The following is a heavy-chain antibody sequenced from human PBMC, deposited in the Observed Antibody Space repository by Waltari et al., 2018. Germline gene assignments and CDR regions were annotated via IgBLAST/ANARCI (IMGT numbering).Heavy chain of an antibody. D-gene: IGHD3-9*01. Sequence: EVQLVESGGGLVQPGRSLRLSCAASGFTFDDYAMHWVRQAPGKGLEWVSGISWNRGRIGYADSVKCRFTISRDNAKNALYLKRNSLRAEDTAVYYCAKDINVMLTGYYSPLGDAFDIWGQGTMVTVSS. CDR3: AKDINVMLTGYYSPLGDAFDI. CDR2: ISWNRGRI. V-gene: IGHV3-9*01. J-gene: IGHJ3*02. CDR1: GFTFDDYA.